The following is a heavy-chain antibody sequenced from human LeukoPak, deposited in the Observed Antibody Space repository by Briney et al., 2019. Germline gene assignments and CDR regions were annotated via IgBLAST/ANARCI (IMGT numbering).Heavy chain of an antibody. CDR3: ARVHTLGYCSGGSCYGHDAFDI. CDR1: GFTFSNYS. V-gene: IGHV3-48*04. D-gene: IGHD2-15*01. J-gene: IGHJ3*02. CDR2: MSGSDSIG. Sequence: GGSLRLSCAASGFTFSNYSMNWVRQAPGKGLEWVSYMSGSDSIGYYADSVKGRFTMSRDNAKNSLYLQMNSLRAEDTAVYYCARVHTLGYCSGGSCYGHDAFDIWGQGTMVTVSS.